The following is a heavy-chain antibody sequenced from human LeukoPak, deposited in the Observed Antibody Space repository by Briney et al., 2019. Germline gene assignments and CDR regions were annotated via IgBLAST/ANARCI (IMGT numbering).Heavy chain of an antibody. V-gene: IGHV1-18*01. J-gene: IGHJ4*02. CDR1: GYAFNTYG. CDR3: VRGDDFGF. CDR2: ISTSNGNT. Sequence: ASVKVSCKAFGYAFNTYGIHWVREAHGQGLEWMGWISTSNGNTLYAQSLQDRLTVTTDTSATTAYMELRSLGFDDTAVYYCVRGDDFGFWGQGTLVTVSS. D-gene: IGHD5-24*01.